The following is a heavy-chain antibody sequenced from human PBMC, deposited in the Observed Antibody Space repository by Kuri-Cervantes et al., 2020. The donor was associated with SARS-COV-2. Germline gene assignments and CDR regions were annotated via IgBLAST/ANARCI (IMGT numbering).Heavy chain of an antibody. CDR2: ISSSSSYT. CDR1: GSTFGDYY. V-gene: IGHV3-11*06. Sequence: GGSLRLSWTASGSTFGDYYMSWIRQAPGKGLEWVSYISSSSSYTNYADSVKGRFTISRDNARNSLYLEMNSLGVEDTALYYCVRVLVRGLMSRRYFDFWGQGTLVTVSS. CDR3: VRVLVRGLMSRRYFDF. J-gene: IGHJ4*02. D-gene: IGHD3-10*01.